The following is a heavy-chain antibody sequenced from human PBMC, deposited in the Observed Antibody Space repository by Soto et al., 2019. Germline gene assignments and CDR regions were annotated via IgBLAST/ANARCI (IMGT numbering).Heavy chain of an antibody. CDR2: IYYSGST. V-gene: IGHV4-31*03. D-gene: IGHD1-7*01. CDR1: GGSISSGGYY. CDR3: ARDRTGTTLGGPWFDP. J-gene: IGHJ5*02. Sequence: PSETLSLTCTVSGGSISSGGYYWSWIRQHPGKGLEWIGYIYYSGSTYYNPSLKSRVTISVDTSKNQFSLKLSSVTAADTAVYYCARDRTGTTLGGPWFDPWGQGTLVTVSS.